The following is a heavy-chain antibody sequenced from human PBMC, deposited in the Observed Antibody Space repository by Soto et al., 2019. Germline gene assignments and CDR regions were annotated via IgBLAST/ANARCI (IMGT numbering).Heavy chain of an antibody. D-gene: IGHD3-9*01. CDR3: AKDTYDINY. Sequence: QVQLVESGGGVVQPGRSLRLSCAASGFTFSSYGMHWVRQAPGKGLEWVAVISYDGSIKYYADSVKGRFTISRDNSKNTLYLQMNSLRAEDTAVYYCAKDTYDINYWGQGTLVTVSS. V-gene: IGHV3-30*18. J-gene: IGHJ4*02. CDR1: GFTFSSYG. CDR2: ISYDGSIK.